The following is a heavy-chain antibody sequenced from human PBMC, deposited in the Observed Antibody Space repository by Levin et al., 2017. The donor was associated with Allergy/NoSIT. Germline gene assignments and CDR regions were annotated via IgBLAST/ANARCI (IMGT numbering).Heavy chain of an antibody. V-gene: IGHV5-51*01. J-gene: IGHJ4*02. CDR3: ASNDIAARAGSFDY. CDR2: IYPGDSDT. Sequence: VASVKVSCKGSGYSFTSYWIGWVRQMPGKGLEWMGIIYPGDSDTRYSPSFQGQVTISADKSISTAYLQWSSLKASDTAMYYCASNDIAARAGSFDYWGQGTLVTVSS. CDR1: GYSFTSYW. D-gene: IGHD6-6*01.